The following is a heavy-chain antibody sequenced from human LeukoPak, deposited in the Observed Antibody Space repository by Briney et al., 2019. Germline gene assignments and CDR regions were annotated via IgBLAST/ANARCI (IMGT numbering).Heavy chain of an antibody. Sequence: GGSLRLSCAAYGFTFCSYARSWVRQAPGKGLEWVSAISGSGGSTYYADSVKGRFTISRDNSKNTLDLQMNSLRAEDTAVYYCAKGSIAVAVTGAFDIWGQGTMVTVSS. CDR3: AKGSIAVAVTGAFDI. J-gene: IGHJ3*02. V-gene: IGHV3-23*01. CDR1: GFTFCSYA. D-gene: IGHD6-19*01. CDR2: ISGSGGST.